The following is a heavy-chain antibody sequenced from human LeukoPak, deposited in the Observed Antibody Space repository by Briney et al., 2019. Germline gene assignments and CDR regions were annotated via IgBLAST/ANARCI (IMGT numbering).Heavy chain of an antibody. J-gene: IGHJ5*02. D-gene: IGHD3-22*01. CDR2: INHSGST. CDR3: AGGSSGYYWFDP. Sequence: PSETLSLTCAVYGGSFSGYYWSWIRQPPGKGLEWIGEINHSGSTNYNPSLKSRVTISVDTSKNQFSLKLSSVTAADTAVYYCAGGSSGYYWFDPWGQGTLVTVSS. CDR1: GGSFSGYY. V-gene: IGHV4-34*01.